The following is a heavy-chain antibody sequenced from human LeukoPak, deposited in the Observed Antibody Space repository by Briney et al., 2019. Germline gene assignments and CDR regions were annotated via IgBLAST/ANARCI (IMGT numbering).Heavy chain of an antibody. CDR1: GGSISSGGYY. D-gene: IGHD1-26*01. J-gene: IGHJ4*02. CDR3: ARDQKAEVGATTGIDY. V-gene: IGHV4-30-2*01. Sequence: SETLSLTCTVSGGSISSGGYYWSWIRQPPGKGLEWIGYIYHSGSTYYNPSLKSRVAISVDRSKNQFSLKLSFVTAADTAVYYGARDQKAEVGATTGIDYWGQGTLVTVSS. CDR2: IYHSGST.